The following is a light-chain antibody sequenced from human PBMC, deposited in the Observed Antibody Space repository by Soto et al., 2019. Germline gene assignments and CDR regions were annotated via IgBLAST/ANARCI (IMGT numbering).Light chain of an antibody. CDR3: ASYAGSRTYV. CDR2: EVT. J-gene: IGLJ1*01. V-gene: IGLV2-23*02. Sequence: QSVLCQTASVSGSPGQSVTISCSGSDIGNYNLVSWYQHLPGRAPKLLIFEVTMRPSGISDRFSGSKSASTASLTISGLQAEDEGDYYCASYAGSRTYVFGSGTKVTVL. CDR1: SDIGNYNL.